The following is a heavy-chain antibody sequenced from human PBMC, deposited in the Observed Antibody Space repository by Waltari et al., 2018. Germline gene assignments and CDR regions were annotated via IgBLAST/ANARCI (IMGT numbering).Heavy chain of an antibody. V-gene: IGHV4-59*11. CDR3: ARDRDKQSFDY. CDR1: GGSISSHY. J-gene: IGHJ4*02. D-gene: IGHD2-21*02. Sequence: QVQLQESGPGLVKPSETLSLTCTVSGGSISSHYWSWIRQPPGKGLEWIGYIYYSGSTNYNPSLKSRVTISVDTSKNQFSLKLSSVTAADTAVYYCARDRDKQSFDYWGQGTLVTVSS. CDR2: IYYSGST.